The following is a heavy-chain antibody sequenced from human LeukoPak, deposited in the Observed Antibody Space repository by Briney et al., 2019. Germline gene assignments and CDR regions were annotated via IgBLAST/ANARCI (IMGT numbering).Heavy chain of an antibody. J-gene: IGHJ4*02. CDR3: ASINYDILTGYQTGNFDY. Sequence: PSETLSLTCTVSGGSISSGDYYWSWIRQPPGKGLEWIGYIYYSGSTYYNPSLKSRVTISVDTSKNQFSPKLSSVTAADTAVYYCASINYDILTGYQTGNFDYWGQGTLVTVSS. V-gene: IGHV4-30-4*08. CDR1: GGSISSGDYY. D-gene: IGHD3-9*01. CDR2: IYYSGST.